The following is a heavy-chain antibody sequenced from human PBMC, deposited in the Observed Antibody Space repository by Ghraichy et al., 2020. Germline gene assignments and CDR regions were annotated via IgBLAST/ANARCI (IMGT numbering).Heavy chain of an antibody. CDR2: IKQDGSEK. CDR3: ARDSCHLGYCTNEGDGMDV. Sequence: GGSLRLSCAASGFTFSSYWMSWVRQAPGKGLEWVANIKQDGSEKYYVDSVKGRFTISRDNAKNSLYLQMNSLRAEDTAVYYCARDSCHLGYCTNEGDGMDVWGQGTTVTVSS. D-gene: IGHD2-8*01. J-gene: IGHJ6*02. CDR1: GFTFSSYW. V-gene: IGHV3-7*01.